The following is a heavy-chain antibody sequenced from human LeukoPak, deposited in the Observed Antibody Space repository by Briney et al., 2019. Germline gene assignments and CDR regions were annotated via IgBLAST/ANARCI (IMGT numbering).Heavy chain of an antibody. CDR1: GFTFSDYY. J-gene: IGHJ3*02. D-gene: IGHD6-19*01. Sequence: PGGSLRLSCAASGFTFSDYYMSWIRQAPGKGLEWVSYISSSGSTIYYADSVKGRFTISRDNAKNTLYLQMNSLRAEDTAVYYCAKVGVAGRFHAFDIWGQGTMVTVSS. CDR3: AKVGVAGRFHAFDI. V-gene: IGHV3-11*01. CDR2: ISSSGSTI.